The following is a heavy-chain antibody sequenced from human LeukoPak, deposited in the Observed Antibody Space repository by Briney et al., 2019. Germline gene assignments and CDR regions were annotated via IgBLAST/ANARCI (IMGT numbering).Heavy chain of an antibody. V-gene: IGHV3-64*01. CDR3: ARGSRIQLWLGVFDY. J-gene: IGHJ4*02. CDR2: ISSNGGST. Sequence: PGGSLRLSCAASGFTFSSYAMHWVRQAPGKGLEYVSAISSNGGSTYYANSVKGRFTISRDNSKNTLYLQMGSLRAEDMAVYYCARGSRIQLWLGVFDYWGQGTLVTVSS. CDR1: GFTFSSYA. D-gene: IGHD5-18*01.